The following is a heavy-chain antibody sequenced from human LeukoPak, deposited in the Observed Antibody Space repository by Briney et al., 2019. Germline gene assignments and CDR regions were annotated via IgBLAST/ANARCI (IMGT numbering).Heavy chain of an antibody. J-gene: IGHJ3*02. CDR1: GGSISSGGYY. CDR3: ARDPEEDYDSSGFAFDI. Sequence: PSETLSLTCTVSGGSISSGGYYWSWIRQHPGKGLEWIGYIYYSGSTYYNPSLKSRVTISVDTSKNQFSLKLSSVTAADTAVYYCARDPEEDYDSSGFAFDIWGQGTMVTVSS. D-gene: IGHD3-22*01. V-gene: IGHV4-31*03. CDR2: IYYSGST.